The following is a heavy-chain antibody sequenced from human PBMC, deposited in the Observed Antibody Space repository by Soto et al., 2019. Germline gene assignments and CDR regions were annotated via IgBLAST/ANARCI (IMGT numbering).Heavy chain of an antibody. CDR2: IYSAGNT. CDR3: AGVYGDYAFDAFDI. V-gene: IGHV3-53*01. CDR1: GFTVSNNF. J-gene: IGHJ3*02. Sequence: EVQLVESGGGFIQAGGSMRLSCAASGFTVSNNFMSWVRKAPGKGLEWVSFIYSAGNTYYADSVMGRFTISRDNSKNTLILQMNSLRAEDTAVYYCAGVYGDYAFDAFDIWGQGTMVTVSS. D-gene: IGHD4-17*01.